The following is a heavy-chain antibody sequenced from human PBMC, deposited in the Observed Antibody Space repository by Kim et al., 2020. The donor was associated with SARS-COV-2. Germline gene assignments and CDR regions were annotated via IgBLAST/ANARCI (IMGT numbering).Heavy chain of an antibody. CDR3: ARGRGSTYYYDSSGYYKN. J-gene: IGHJ4*02. Sequence: SETLSLTCAVYGGSFSGYYWSWIRQPPGKGLEWIGEINHSGSTNYNPSLKSRVTISVDTSKNQFSLKLSSVTAADTAVYYCARGRGSTYYYDSSGYYKNWGQGTLVTVSS. CDR2: INHSGST. D-gene: IGHD3-22*01. V-gene: IGHV4-34*01. CDR1: GGSFSGYY.